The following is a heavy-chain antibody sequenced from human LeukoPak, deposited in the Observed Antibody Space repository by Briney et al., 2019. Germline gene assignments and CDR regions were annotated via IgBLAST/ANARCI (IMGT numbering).Heavy chain of an antibody. CDR3: ASSYGGNPYGMDV. CDR2: VWYDGSNK. J-gene: IGHJ6*02. V-gene: IGHV3-33*01. CDR1: GFTFSNYA. D-gene: IGHD4-23*01. Sequence: PGGSLRLSCAAAGFTFSNYAMHWVRQSPGKGLEWVAVVWYDGSNKYYADSVKGRFTISRDNSKNTLSLQMNSLRAEDTAVYYCASSYGGNPYGMDVWGQGTTLTVSS.